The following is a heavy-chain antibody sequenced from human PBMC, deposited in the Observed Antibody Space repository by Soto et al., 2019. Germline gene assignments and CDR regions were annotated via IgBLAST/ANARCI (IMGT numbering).Heavy chain of an antibody. CDR3: AKDRAPYYYDSSGYYGPSDY. CDR2: ISGSGGST. V-gene: IGHV3-23*01. J-gene: IGHJ4*02. D-gene: IGHD3-22*01. Sequence: PGGSLRLSCAASGFTFSSYAMXWVRQAPGKGLEWVSAISGSGGSTYYADSVKGRFTISRDNSKNTLYLQMNSLRAEDTAVYYCAKDRAPYYYDSSGYYGPSDYWGQGTLVTVSS. CDR1: GFTFSSYA.